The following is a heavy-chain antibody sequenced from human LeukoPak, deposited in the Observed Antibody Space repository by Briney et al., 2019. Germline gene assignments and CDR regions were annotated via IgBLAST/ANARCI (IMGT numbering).Heavy chain of an antibody. J-gene: IGHJ6*03. CDR1: GFTFSSYS. D-gene: IGHD6-13*01. V-gene: IGHV3-21*01. CDR3: ARDSSSSWYYYYYMDV. CDR2: ISSSSSYI. Sequence: GGSLRLSCAASGFTFSSYSMNWVRQAPGKGLEWVSSISSSSSYIYYADSVKGRFTISRDNAKNSLYLQMNSLRAVDTAVYYCARDSSSSWYYYYYMDVWGKGTTVTVSS.